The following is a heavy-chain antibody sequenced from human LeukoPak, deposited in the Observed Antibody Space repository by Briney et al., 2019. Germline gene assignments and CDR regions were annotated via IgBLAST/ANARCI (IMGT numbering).Heavy chain of an antibody. CDR1: GVTLSSYA. V-gene: IGHV3-21*01. CDR2: ISSSGSGGNT. CDR3: ARDPGGYCSGGSCYSELPDY. J-gene: IGHJ4*02. Sequence: GGSLRLSCTASGVTLSSYAMSWARQAPGKGLEWVSGISSSGSGGNTYYADSVKGRFTISRDNAKNSLYLQMNSLRAEDTAVYYCARDPGGYCSGGSCYSELPDYWGQGTLVTVSS. D-gene: IGHD2-15*01.